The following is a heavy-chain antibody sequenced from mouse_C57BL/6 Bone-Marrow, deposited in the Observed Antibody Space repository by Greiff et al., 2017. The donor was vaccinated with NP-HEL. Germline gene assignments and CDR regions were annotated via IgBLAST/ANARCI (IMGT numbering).Heavy chain of an antibody. CDR2: IYHRSGNT. CDR3: ARSLFGTWFAY. CDR1: GYTFTSYG. V-gene: IGHV1-81*01. J-gene: IGHJ3*01. Sequence: VQLQQSGAELARPGASVKLSCKASGYTFTSYGISWVKQRTGQGLEWIGEIYHRSGNTYYNEKFKGKATLTADKSSSTAYMELRSLTSDDSAVYFCARSLFGTWFAYWGQGTLVTVSA. D-gene: IGHD3-1*01.